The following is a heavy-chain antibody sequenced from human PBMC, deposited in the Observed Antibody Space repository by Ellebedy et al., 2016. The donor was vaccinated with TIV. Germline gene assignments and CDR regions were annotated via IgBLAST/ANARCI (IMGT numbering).Heavy chain of an antibody. CDR1: GYSFTSYW. D-gene: IGHD5-12*01. CDR3: ARRAGLVATITSDAFDI. CDR2: IYPGDSDT. J-gene: IGHJ3*02. Sequence: GESLKISCKGSGYSFTSYWIGWVRQMPGKGLEWMGIIYPGDSDTRYSPSFQGQVTISADKSISTAYLQWSSLKASDTAMYYCARRAGLVATITSDAFDIWGQGTMVTVSS. V-gene: IGHV5-51*01.